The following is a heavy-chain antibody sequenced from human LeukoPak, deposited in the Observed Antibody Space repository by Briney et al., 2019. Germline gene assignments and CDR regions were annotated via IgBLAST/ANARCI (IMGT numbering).Heavy chain of an antibody. V-gene: IGHV1-69*13. J-gene: IGHJ6*02. D-gene: IGHD2-2*01. CDR2: IIPIFGTA. CDR1: GGTFSSYA. CDR3: ASGWIVVVPAASLERYYYYGMDV. Sequence: SVKVSCKASGGTFSSYAISWVRQAPGQGLEWMGGIIPIFGTANYAQKFQGRVTITADESTSTAYMELSSLRSEDTAVYYCASGWIVVVPAASLERYYYYGMDVWGQGTRSPSP.